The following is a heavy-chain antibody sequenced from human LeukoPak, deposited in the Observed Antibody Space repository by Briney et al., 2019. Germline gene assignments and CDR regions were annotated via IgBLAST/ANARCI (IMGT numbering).Heavy chain of an antibody. CDR3: ARLRYFDWLWYFDC. CDR1: GYTFTSYG. J-gene: IGHJ4*02. D-gene: IGHD3-9*01. CDR2: ISAYNGNT. Sequence: GASVKVSCKASGYTFTSYGISWVRQAPGQGLEWMGWISAYNGNTNYAQKLQGRVTMTTDTSTSTAYMELRSLRSDDTAVYCCARLRYFDWLWYFDCWGQGTLVTVSS. V-gene: IGHV1-18*01.